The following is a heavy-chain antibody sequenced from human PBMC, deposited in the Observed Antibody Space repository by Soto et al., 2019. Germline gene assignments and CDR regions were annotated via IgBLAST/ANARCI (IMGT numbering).Heavy chain of an antibody. CDR2: IWYDGSNK. CDR1: GFTFSSYG. D-gene: IGHD3-10*01. CDR3: ARAHYYGSGSHNPILDY. Sequence: QVQLVESGGGVVQPGRSLRLSCAASGFTFSSYGMHWVRQAPGKGLEWVAVIWYDGSNKYYADSVKGRFTISRDNSKHTLYLQMNSLRAEDTAVYYCARAHYYGSGSHNPILDYWGQGTLVTVSS. V-gene: IGHV3-33*01. J-gene: IGHJ4*02.